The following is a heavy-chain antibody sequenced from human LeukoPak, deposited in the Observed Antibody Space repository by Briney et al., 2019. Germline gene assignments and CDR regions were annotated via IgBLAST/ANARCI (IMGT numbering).Heavy chain of an antibody. CDR2: IYTSGST. CDR3: ARDSVWFGEFNFDY. CDR1: GGSISSYY. J-gene: IGHJ4*02. V-gene: IGHV4-4*07. D-gene: IGHD3-10*01. Sequence: SQTLSLTCTVSGGSISSYYWSWIRQPAGKGLEWIGRIYTSGSTNYNPSLKSRVTMSVDTSKNQFSLKLSSVTAADTAVYYCARDSVWFGEFNFDYWGQGTLVTVSS.